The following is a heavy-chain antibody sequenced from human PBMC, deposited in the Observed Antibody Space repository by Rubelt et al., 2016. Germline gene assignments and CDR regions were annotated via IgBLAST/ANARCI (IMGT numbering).Heavy chain of an antibody. J-gene: IGHJ4*02. V-gene: IGHV3-30*04. D-gene: IGHD1-26*01. Sequence: SVVSVVQPGRSLRLSCAASGFTFSSYAMHWVRQAPGKGLEWVAVISYDGSNKYYADSVKSRFTISRDNSKNTLYLQMNSLRAEDTAVYYCAREGGSGSYSAYWGQGTLVTVSA. CDR3: AREGGSGSYSAY. CDR2: ISYDGSNK. CDR1: GFTFSSYA.